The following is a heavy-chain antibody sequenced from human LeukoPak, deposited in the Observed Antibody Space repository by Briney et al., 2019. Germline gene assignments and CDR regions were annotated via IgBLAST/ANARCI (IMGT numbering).Heavy chain of an antibody. D-gene: IGHD3-22*01. CDR1: GFTFSSHA. V-gene: IGHV3-23*01. J-gene: IGHJ4*02. CDR2: ISGSGDST. CDR3: AKDQYYYDSSGYYRYFDY. Sequence: GGSPRLSCAASGFTFSSHAMSWVRQAPGKGLEWVSGISGSGDSTYYADFVKGRFTISRDNSKNTLYLQMNSLRAEDTAVYYCAKDQYYYDSSGYYRYFDYWGQGTLVTVSS.